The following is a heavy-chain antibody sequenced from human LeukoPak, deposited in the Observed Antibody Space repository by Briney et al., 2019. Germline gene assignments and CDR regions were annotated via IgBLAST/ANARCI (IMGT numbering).Heavy chain of an antibody. J-gene: IGHJ4*02. Sequence: PSETLSLTCAVYGGSFSGYYWSWIRQPPGKGLEWIGEINHSGSTNYNPSLKSRVTISVDTSKNQFPLKLSSVTAADTAVYYCARHRGYSYGVDYWGQGTLVTVSS. V-gene: IGHV4-34*01. D-gene: IGHD5-18*01. CDR1: GGSFSGYY. CDR2: INHSGST. CDR3: ARHRGYSYGVDY.